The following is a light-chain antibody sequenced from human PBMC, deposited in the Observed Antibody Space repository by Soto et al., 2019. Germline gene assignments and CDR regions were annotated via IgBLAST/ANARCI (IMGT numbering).Light chain of an antibody. Sequence: IVMTQSPATLSVSLGERATLSCRASQSVSSYLAWYQQKPGQAPRLLIYDASNRATGVSARFSGSGSGTDFTLTISSLEPEDFAVYYCHQRSSWPRGTFGQGTKVDIK. J-gene: IGKJ1*01. CDR2: DAS. CDR1: QSVSSY. V-gene: IGKV3-11*01. CDR3: HQRSSWPRGT.